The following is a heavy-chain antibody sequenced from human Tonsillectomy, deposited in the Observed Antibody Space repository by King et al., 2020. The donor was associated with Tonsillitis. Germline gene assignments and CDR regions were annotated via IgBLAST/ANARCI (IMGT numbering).Heavy chain of an antibody. J-gene: IGHJ4*02. Sequence: VQLVESGAEVKKPGASVKVSCKASGYTFTSYYIHWVRQAPGQGLEWMGLINPSGGSTSYAQKFQARVTMTRDTSTSTVYMELSSRRSEDTSVYYCARDSPPGFFYYFDYWGQGTLVTVSS. CDR3: ARDSPPGFFYYFDY. V-gene: IGHV1-46*01. CDR1: GYTFTSYY. CDR2: INPSGGST.